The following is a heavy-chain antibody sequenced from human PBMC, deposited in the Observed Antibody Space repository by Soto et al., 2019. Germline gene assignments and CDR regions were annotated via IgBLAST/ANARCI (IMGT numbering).Heavy chain of an antibody. CDR1: GGSISSSSYY. J-gene: IGHJ5*02. D-gene: IGHD6-13*01. CDR3: ARDRGLGSSWYNGFDP. CDR2: IYYSGST. Sequence: SETLSLTCTVSGGSISSSSYYWGWIRQPPGKGLEWIGSIYYSGSTYYNPSLKSRVTISVDTSKNQFSLKLSSVTAADKAVYYCARDRGLGSSWYNGFDPWGQGTLVTVSS. V-gene: IGHV4-39*07.